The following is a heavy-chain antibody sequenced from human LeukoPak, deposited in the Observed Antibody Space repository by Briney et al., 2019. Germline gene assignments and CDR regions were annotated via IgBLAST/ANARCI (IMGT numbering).Heavy chain of an antibody. V-gene: IGHV4-59*01. CDR2: IENSGRT. J-gene: IGHJ4*02. CDR3: ARERYGGYFDC. D-gene: IGHD4-23*01. CDR1: GGSITSDY. Sequence: TSETLSLTCIVSGGSITSDYWSWIRQPPGKGLEWIGYIENSGRTEYNPSLMSRITISVDTSKIQFSLMLSPVTAADTAVYYCARERYGGYFDCWGQGTLVTVSS.